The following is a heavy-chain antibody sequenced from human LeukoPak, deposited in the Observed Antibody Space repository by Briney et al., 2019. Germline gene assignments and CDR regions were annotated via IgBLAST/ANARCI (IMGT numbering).Heavy chain of an antibody. CDR1: GGSISSYY. CDR3: ARIHRYCSGGACYVLDN. D-gene: IGHD2-15*01. CDR2: IYYSGST. J-gene: IGHJ4*02. V-gene: IGHV4-59*01. Sequence: SETLSLTCTVSGGSISSYYWSWIRQPPGKGLEWIGYIYYSGSTNYNPSFKSRITISVDTSRNQFSLQLNSVTAADTAVYYCARIHRYCSGGACYVLDNWGQGTLVAVSS.